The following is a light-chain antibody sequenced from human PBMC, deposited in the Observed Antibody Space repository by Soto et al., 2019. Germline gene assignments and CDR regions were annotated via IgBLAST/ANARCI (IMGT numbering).Light chain of an antibody. V-gene: IGKV3-20*01. CDR2: GAS. J-gene: IGKJ1*01. Sequence: EIVLTQSPGTLSLSPGERATLSCRASQIISYNYLAWYQQKPGQAPRLLIHGASSRATGTPDRFSGSGSGTDFTLTISRLEPEDFAVYYCQQSCSSPWTFGQGTKVEIK. CDR1: QIISYNY. CDR3: QQSCSSPWT.